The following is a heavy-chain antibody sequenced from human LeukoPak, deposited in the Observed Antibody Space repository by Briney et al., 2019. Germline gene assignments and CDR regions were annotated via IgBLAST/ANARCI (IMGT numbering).Heavy chain of an antibody. CDR2: IIPIFGAA. D-gene: IGHD6-13*01. Sequence: SVKVSCKASGGTFSSYAISWVRQAPGQGLEWMGGIIPIFGAANYAQKFQGRVTITADESTSTAYMELSSLRSEDTAVYYCARGVPPIAAAGTYYYYYMDVWGKGTTVTVSS. CDR3: ARGVPPIAAAGTYYYYYMDV. J-gene: IGHJ6*03. CDR1: GGTFSSYA. V-gene: IGHV1-69*13.